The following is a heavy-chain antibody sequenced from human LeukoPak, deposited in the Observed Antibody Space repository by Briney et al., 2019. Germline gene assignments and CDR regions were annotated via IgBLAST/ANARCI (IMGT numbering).Heavy chain of an antibody. V-gene: IGHV3-23*01. CDR2: INGNSGST. CDR1: GFTFSTYA. D-gene: IGHD3-10*01. J-gene: IGHJ3*02. CDR3: AKKGYGSEPDVLDI. Sequence: GGSLRLSCAASGFTFSTYAMNWVRQAPGKGLEWVAGINGNSGSTSYADSVNGRFTISRDNYKTTLYLEMNSLRAADTAVYYCAKKGYGSEPDVLDIWGQGTMVSVSS.